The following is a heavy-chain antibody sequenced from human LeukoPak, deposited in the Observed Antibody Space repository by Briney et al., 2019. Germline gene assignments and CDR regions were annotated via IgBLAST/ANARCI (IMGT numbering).Heavy chain of an antibody. D-gene: IGHD3-22*01. CDR2: IRYDGSNK. Sequence: PGGSLRLSCAASGFTFSSYGMHWVRQAPGKGLEWVAFIRYDGSNKYYADSVKGRFTISRDNSKNTLYLQMNSLRAEDTAVYYCAKCMIVVVNNYYYYYYMDVWGKGTTVTVSS. J-gene: IGHJ6*03. V-gene: IGHV3-30*02. CDR3: AKCMIVVVNNYYYYYYMDV. CDR1: GFTFSSYG.